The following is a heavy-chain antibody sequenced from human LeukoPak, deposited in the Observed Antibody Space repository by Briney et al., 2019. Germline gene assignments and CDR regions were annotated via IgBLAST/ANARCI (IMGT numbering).Heavy chain of an antibody. Sequence: SETLSLTCTVSGGSISSGGYYWSWIRQPPGKGLEWIGYIYHSGSTYYNPSLKGRVTISVDRSKNQFSLKLSSVTAADTAVYYCARAREDYDILTGYYSRGAFDIWGQGTMVTVSS. J-gene: IGHJ3*02. CDR3: ARAREDYDILTGYYSRGAFDI. D-gene: IGHD3-9*01. V-gene: IGHV4-30-2*01. CDR2: IYHSGST. CDR1: GGSISSGGYY.